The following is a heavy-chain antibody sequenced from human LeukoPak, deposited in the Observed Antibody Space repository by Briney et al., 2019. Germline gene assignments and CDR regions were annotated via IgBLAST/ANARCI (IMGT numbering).Heavy chain of an antibody. CDR2: INYSGSI. V-gene: IGHV4-34*01. Sequence: SETLSLTCAVYGGSSSGYYWGWIRQPPGKGLEWIGSINYSGSIYYNPSLKSRVIIFVESSKNQFSLKLTSVTVADTAVYYCARGYASDYWGQGTLVTVSS. D-gene: IGHD2-2*01. J-gene: IGHJ4*02. CDR1: GGSSSGYY. CDR3: ARGYASDY.